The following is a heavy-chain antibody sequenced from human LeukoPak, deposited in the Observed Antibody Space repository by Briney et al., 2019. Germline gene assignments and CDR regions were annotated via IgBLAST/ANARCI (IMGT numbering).Heavy chain of an antibody. CDR1: GLTFSVAG. CDR3: ATRNCTGTTCYPLDD. D-gene: IGHD1-7*01. CDR2: IIGNSASV. V-gene: IGHV3-23*01. Sequence: PGGSLRLSCVASGLTFSVAGMHWVRHAPGKGLEWVSAIIGNSASVYYKDSVKGRFTISRDNSKNTLYLHMIRLRAEDTAIYYCATRNCTGTTCYPLDDWGQGTLVTVSS. J-gene: IGHJ4*02.